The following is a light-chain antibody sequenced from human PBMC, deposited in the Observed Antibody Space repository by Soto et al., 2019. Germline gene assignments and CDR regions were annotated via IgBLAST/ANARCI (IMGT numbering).Light chain of an antibody. J-gene: IGKJ1*01. V-gene: IGKV1-5*03. CDR2: EGS. CDR3: QQYDTYSRT. CDR1: QSVSNW. Sequence: DIQMTQSPSALSASVCVRVTITCRASQSVSNWLAWYRQKPGEAAKLLSYEGSNLERGVPSRFSGSGSGTEFTLTISSLQADYFSTSYCQQYDTYSRTFGQGTNVEVK.